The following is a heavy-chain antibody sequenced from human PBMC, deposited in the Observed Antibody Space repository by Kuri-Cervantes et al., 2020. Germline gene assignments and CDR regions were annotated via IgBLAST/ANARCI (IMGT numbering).Heavy chain of an antibody. CDR3: AKDPGDSNYYFDY. J-gene: IGHJ4*02. V-gene: IGHV3-48*01. D-gene: IGHD3-22*01. CDR2: ISSSSSTI. CDR1: GFTFSSYS. Sequence: GESLKISCAASGFTFSSYSMNWVRQAPGKGLEWVSYISSSSSTIYYADSVKGRFTISRDNAKNSLYLQMNSLRVEDTAVYYCAKDPGDSNYYFDYWGQGTLVTVS.